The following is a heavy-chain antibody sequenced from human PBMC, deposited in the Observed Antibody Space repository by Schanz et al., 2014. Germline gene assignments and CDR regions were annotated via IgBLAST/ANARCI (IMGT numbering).Heavy chain of an antibody. CDR1: GFSFDDYT. V-gene: IGHV3-43*01. Sequence: EVQLVESGGVVAQPGGSLRLSCAASGFSFDDYTMHWVRQAPGKGLEWVSLIDRDGGHTYYADSVKGRFTISRDNSKNTLYLQMNSLRTEDTAVYYCAKDSRGSSFYMDVWGQGTTVTVSS. J-gene: IGHJ6*02. D-gene: IGHD1-26*01. CDR3: AKDSRGSSFYMDV. CDR2: IDRDGGHT.